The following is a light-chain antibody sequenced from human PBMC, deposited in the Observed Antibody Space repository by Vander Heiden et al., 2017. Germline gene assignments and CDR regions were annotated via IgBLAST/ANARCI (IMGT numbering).Light chain of an antibody. CDR2: KDS. CDR3: QSADSSGTPNWV. CDR1: ALPKQY. Sequence: SYELTQPPSVSVSPGQTARITCSGDALPKQYAYWYQQKPGQAPVLVIYKDSERPSGIPERFSGSSSGTTGTLTISGVQAEDEADYYCQSADSSGTPNWVFGGGTKLTVL. J-gene: IGLJ3*02. V-gene: IGLV3-25*03.